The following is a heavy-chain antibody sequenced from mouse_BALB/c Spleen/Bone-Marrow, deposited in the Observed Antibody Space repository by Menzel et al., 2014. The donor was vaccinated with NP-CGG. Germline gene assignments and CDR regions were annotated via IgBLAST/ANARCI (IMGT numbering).Heavy chain of an antibody. D-gene: IGHD1-1*01. J-gene: IGHJ1*01. Sequence: VQLQESGAELAKPGASVKMSCKASGYNFTSYWMHWVKQRPGQGLEWIGYINPSTGCTEYNQKFKDKATLTADKSSSTAYMQLSSLTSEDTAVYYCAREYYGSSGYFDVWGAGTTVTVSS. CDR2: INPSTGCT. V-gene: IGHV1-7*01. CDR3: AREYYGSSGYFDV. CDR1: GYNFTSYW.